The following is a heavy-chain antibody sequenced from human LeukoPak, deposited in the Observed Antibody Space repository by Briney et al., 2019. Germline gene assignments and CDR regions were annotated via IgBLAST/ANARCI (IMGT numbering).Heavy chain of an antibody. CDR3: ARVRRTGYSSGWTTS. D-gene: IGHD6-19*01. J-gene: IGHJ4*02. CDR1: GGSISSGSYY. CDR2: IYTSGST. Sequence: PSQTLSLTCTVSGGSISSGSYYWSWIRQPAGKGLEWIGRIYTSGSTNYNPSLKSRVTISVDTSKNQFSLKLSSVTAADTAVYYCARVRRTGYSSGWTTSWGQGTLVTVSS. V-gene: IGHV4-61*02.